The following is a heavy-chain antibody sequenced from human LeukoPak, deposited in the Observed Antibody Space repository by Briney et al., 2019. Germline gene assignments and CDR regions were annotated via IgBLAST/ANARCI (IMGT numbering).Heavy chain of an antibody. CDR2: IYYSGST. V-gene: IGHV4-31*03. D-gene: IGHD3-10*01. Sequence: SETLSLTCTVSGGSISSGGYYWSWIRQHPGEGLEWIGYIYYSGSTYYNPSLKSRVTISVDTSKNQFSLKLSSVTAADTAVYYCARVPRSGITMVRGGQFDYWGQGTLVTVSS. CDR1: GGSISSGGYY. CDR3: ARVPRSGITMVRGGQFDY. J-gene: IGHJ4*02.